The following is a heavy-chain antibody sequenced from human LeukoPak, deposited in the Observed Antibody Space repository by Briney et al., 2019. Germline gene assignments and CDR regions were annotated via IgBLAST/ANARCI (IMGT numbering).Heavy chain of an antibody. CDR1: GGSISSYY. J-gene: IGHJ3*02. CDR3: ARVVPEVLDDAFDI. CDR2: IYTSGST. V-gene: IGHV4-4*07. D-gene: IGHD2-8*01. Sequence: SETLSLTCTVSGGSISSYYWSRIRQPAGKGLEWIGRIYTSGSTNYNPSLKSRVTMSVDTSKNQFSLKLSSVTAADTAVYYCARVVPEVLDDAFDIWGQGTMVTVSS.